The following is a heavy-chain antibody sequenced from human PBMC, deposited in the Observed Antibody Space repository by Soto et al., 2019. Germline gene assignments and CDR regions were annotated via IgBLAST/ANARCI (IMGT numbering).Heavy chain of an antibody. Sequence: SETLSLTCAVYGGSFSGYYWSWIRQPPGKGLEWIGEINHSGSTNYNPSLKSRVTISVDTSKNQFSLKLSSVTAADTAVYYCAREVVATIASSDYWGQGTLVTVSS. CDR1: GGSFSGYY. CDR3: AREVVATIASSDY. V-gene: IGHV4-34*01. D-gene: IGHD5-12*01. CDR2: INHSGST. J-gene: IGHJ4*02.